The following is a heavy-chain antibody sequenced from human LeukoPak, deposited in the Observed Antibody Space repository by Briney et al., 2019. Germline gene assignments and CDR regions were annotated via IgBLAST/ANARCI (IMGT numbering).Heavy chain of an antibody. D-gene: IGHD6-6*01. V-gene: IGHV4-39*07. CDR2: IYYSGST. Sequence: SETLSLTCTVSGGSISSSSYYWGWIRQPPGKGLEWIGSIYYSGSTYYNPSLKSRVTISVDTSKNQFSLKLSSVTAADTAVYYCARAARPRDWFDPWGQGTLVTVSS. J-gene: IGHJ5*02. CDR1: GGSISSSSYY. CDR3: ARAARPRDWFDP.